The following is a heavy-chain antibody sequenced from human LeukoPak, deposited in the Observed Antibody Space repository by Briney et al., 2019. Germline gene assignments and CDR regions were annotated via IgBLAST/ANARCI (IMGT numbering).Heavy chain of an antibody. J-gene: IGHJ4*02. CDR1: GDSISNYY. CDR3: ARSASTYYYDTGTDY. D-gene: IGHD3-22*01. CDR2: IYYSGST. Sequence: SETLSLTCTVSGDSISNYYWSWIRQPPGKGLEWIGYIYYSGSTNYNPSLKSRVTISVDTSKNQFSLKLNSVTAADTAVYYCARSASTYYYDTGTDYWGQGTLVTVSS. V-gene: IGHV4-59*12.